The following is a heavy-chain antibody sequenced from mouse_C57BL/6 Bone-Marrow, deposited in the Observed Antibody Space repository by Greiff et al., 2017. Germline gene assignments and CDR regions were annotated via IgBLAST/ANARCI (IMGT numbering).Heavy chain of an antibody. D-gene: IGHD1-1*01. J-gene: IGHJ2*01. V-gene: IGHV1-7*01. Sequence: QVQLKQSGAELAKPGASVKLSCKASGYTFTSYWMHWVKQRPGQGLEWIGYINPSSGYTKYNQKFKDKATLTADKSSSTAYMQLSSLTSEDSAVYYCAGDYYGSSYVDYWGQGTTLTVSS. CDR2: INPSSGYT. CDR3: AGDYYGSSYVDY. CDR1: GYTFTSYW.